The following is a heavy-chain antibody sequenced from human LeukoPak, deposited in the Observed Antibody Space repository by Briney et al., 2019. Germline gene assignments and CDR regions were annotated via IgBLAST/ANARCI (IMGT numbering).Heavy chain of an antibody. CDR3: AREHYDYVWGNHRYIDY. J-gene: IGHJ4*02. Sequence: ASVKVSCKTSGYTFTSYDINWVRQATGQGLEWMGWMNPNSGDAGYTQKFRGRVTMTRNTSISTAYMELSSLRSEDTAVYYCAREHYDYVWGNHRYIDYWGQGTLVTVSS. CDR2: MNPNSGDA. D-gene: IGHD3-16*02. CDR1: GYTFTSYD. V-gene: IGHV1-8*01.